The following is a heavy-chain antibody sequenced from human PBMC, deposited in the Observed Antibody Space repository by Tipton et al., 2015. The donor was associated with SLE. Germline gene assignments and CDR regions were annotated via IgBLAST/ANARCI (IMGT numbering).Heavy chain of an antibody. CDR3: ARKGYYCYGMDV. CDR2: IYSSGST. V-gene: IGHV4-38-2*02. J-gene: IGHJ6*02. Sequence: TLSLTCTVSGYSISSGYYWGWIRQPPGKGLEWIGNIYSSGSTNYNPSFKSRVTISIDTSKSQFSLKLNSGTAADTAVYYCARKGYYCYGMDVWGQGTTVTVSS. CDR1: GYSISSGYY.